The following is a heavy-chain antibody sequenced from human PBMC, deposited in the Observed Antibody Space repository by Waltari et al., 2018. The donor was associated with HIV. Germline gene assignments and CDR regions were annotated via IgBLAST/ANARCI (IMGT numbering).Heavy chain of an antibody. CDR1: GGSISSSSYY. CDR2: IYYSGST. Sequence: QLQLQESGPGLVKPSETLSLTCTVSGGSISSSSYYWGWIRQPPGKGLEWIGSIYYSGSTYYNPSLKSRVTISVDTSKNQFSLKLSSVTAADTAVYYCASNPPSSSSLGHYYYYYGMDVWGQGTTVTVSS. J-gene: IGHJ6*02. V-gene: IGHV4-39*07. D-gene: IGHD6-6*01. CDR3: ASNPPSSSSLGHYYYYYGMDV.